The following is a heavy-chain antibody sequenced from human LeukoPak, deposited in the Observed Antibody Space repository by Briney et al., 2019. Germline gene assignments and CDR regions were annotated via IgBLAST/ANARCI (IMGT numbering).Heavy chain of an antibody. CDR2: ISDSGGST. D-gene: IGHD4-17*01. CDR3: VKTQTHFGDYRRDY. V-gene: IGHV3-23*01. Sequence: PGGSLRLSCAASGFTVSSSYMTWVRQAPGKGLEWVSGISDSGGSTYYAESVKGRFTVSRDNSKNTLYMQMNTLRVEDTALYYCVKTQTHFGDYRRDYWGQGTLVTVSS. CDR1: GFTVSSSY. J-gene: IGHJ4*02.